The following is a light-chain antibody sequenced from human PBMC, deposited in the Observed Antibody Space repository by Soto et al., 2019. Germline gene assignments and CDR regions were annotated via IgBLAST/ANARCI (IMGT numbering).Light chain of an antibody. CDR3: SSYTSSSTLV. V-gene: IGLV2-14*01. J-gene: IGLJ2*01. CDR1: SSDVGVYNY. Sequence: QSALTQPASVSGSPGQSITISCTGTSSDVGVYNYVSWYQQHPGKAPKLMIYEVSNRPSGVSNRFSGSKSGNTASLTISGLQAEDEADYYCSSYTSSSTLVFGGGTQLTVL. CDR2: EVS.